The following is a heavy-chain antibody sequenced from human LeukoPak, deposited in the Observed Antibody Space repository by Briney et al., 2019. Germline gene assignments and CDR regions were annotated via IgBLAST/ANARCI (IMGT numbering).Heavy chain of an antibody. D-gene: IGHD4-11*01. CDR1: SDSVNTYY. CDR3: AISNTVRRPFFDP. Sequence: PSETLSLTCIGSSDSVNTYYCSWIRQPPGKGLEWIGYIYYGGSTKYNPSLKSRVTISVDTSKNQFSLKLTSVTAADTAVYYCAISNTVRRPFFDPWGPGTLVTVSS. V-gene: IGHV4-59*02. J-gene: IGHJ5*02. CDR2: IYYGGST.